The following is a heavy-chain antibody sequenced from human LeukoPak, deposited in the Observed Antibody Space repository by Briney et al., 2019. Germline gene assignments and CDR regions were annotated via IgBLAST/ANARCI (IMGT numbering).Heavy chain of an antibody. D-gene: IGHD3-3*01. CDR3: ARLLRFLEWPVGYFDY. V-gene: IGHV5-51*01. CDR2: IYPGDSDT. CDR1: GYSFTSYW. J-gene: IGHJ4*02. Sequence: GESLKISCKGSGYSFTSYWIGWVRQMPGKGLEWMGIIYPGDSDTRYSPSFQGQVTISADKSISTAYLQWSSLKASDTAVYFYARLLRFLEWPVGYFDYWGQGTLVTVSS.